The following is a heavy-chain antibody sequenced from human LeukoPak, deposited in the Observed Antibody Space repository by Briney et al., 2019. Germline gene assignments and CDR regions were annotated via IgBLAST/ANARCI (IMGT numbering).Heavy chain of an antibody. CDR1: GFTFHLYA. V-gene: IGHV3-30*18. J-gene: IGHJ3*02. D-gene: IGHD6-19*01. CDR2: ISYDGSNK. CDR3: AKGMSSGWYVAFDI. Sequence: PGGSLRLSCAASGFTFHLYAMHWVRLAPGKGLEWVAVISYDGSNKYYADSVKGRFTISRDNSKNTLYLQMNSLRAEDTAVYYCAKGMSSGWYVAFDIWGQGTMVTVSS.